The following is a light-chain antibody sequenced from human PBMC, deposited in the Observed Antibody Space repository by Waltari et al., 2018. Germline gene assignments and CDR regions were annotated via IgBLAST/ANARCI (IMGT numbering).Light chain of an antibody. J-gene: IGLJ3*02. CDR1: NNDVGNYNY. CDR2: DVT. V-gene: IGLV2-11*01. CDR3: CSYGGTYTPWV. Sequence: QSALTRPRSVSGSPGQSVTIPCTGTNNDVGNYNYVSWYQQHPGKAPKLMIYDVTKRPSGVPNRFSGSKSGNTASLTISGLQAEDEADYYCCSYGGTYTPWVFGGGTTVTVL.